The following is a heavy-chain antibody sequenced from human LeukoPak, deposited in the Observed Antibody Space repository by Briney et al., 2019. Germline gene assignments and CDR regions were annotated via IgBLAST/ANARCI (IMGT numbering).Heavy chain of an antibody. J-gene: IGHJ4*02. Sequence: GGSLRLSCAASGFSFSNTFMNWIRQAPGKGLQFVASIGSAGTTIYYADSVEGRFTISRDNAKNSLYLQLNSLRAEDTAIYYCARDLGYSHGLDHWGQGTLVTVSS. CDR1: GFSFSNTF. V-gene: IGHV3-11*01. D-gene: IGHD5-18*01. CDR2: IGSAGTTI. CDR3: ARDLGYSHGLDH.